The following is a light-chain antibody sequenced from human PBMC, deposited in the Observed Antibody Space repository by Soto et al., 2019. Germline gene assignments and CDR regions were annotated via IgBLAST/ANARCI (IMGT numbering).Light chain of an antibody. V-gene: IGKV1-5*01. CDR1: QSISTW. CDR2: DAS. CDR3: QQYNSYPYT. Sequence: DIQMTQSPSTVSASVGDGVTITCRASQSISTWLAWYQQKPGKAPNLLIYDASTLESGGPSGFSGSGSGTEFTLTISSLQPDDSATYYCQQYNSYPYTVGQGTKLEIK. J-gene: IGKJ2*01.